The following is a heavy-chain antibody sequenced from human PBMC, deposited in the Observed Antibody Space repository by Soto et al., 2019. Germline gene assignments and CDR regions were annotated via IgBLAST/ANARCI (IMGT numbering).Heavy chain of an antibody. CDR1: GGSINTFY. CDR3: AREGSYSAYNFAHGIQLWSFDF. J-gene: IGHJ4*02. CDR2: IFSSGST. V-gene: IGHV4-4*07. Sequence: SETLSLTCTVSGGSINTFYWSWVRQPAGKVLEWIGRIFSSGSTSLNPSLESRVAMSVDTSKNHFSLNLSSVTAADMAVYYCAREGSYSAYNFAHGIQLWSFDFWGQGALVNVSS. D-gene: IGHD5-12*01.